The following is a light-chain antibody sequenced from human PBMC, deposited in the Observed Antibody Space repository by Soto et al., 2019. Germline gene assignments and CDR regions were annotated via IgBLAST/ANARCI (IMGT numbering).Light chain of an antibody. CDR2: DVT. CDR1: SSDVGGYNY. CDR3: TSYTTGSSIVV. V-gene: IGLV2-14*03. J-gene: IGLJ2*01. Sequence: QSALTQPASVSGSPGQSITISCTGTSSDVGGYNYVSWYQHHPGKAPKVIIYDVTNRPTGVSDRFSGSKSGNTASLTISGLQAEDEAEYFCTSYTTGSSIVVFGGGTKLTVL.